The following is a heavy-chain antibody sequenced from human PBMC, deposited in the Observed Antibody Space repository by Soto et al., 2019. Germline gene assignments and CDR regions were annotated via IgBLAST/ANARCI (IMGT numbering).Heavy chain of an antibody. CDR1: GFTFRSYA. CDR2: ISYDGSNK. J-gene: IGHJ6*02. CDR3: AKATAPLVPYYYGMDL. D-gene: IGHD6-13*01. Sequence: GGSLRLSCAASGFTFRSYAIHWVRQAPGKGLEWVAFISYDGSNKYYADSVKGRFTISRDNSKNTLYLQMNSLRGEDTAVYYCAKATAPLVPYYYGMDLWGQGTTVTVSS. V-gene: IGHV3-30*18.